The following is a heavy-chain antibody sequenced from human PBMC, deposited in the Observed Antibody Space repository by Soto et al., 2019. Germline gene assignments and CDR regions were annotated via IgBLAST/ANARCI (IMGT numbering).Heavy chain of an antibody. J-gene: IGHJ4*02. Sequence: PSETLSLTCAVYGGSFSGYYWSWIRQPPGKGLEWIGEINHSGSTNYNPSLKSRVTISVDTSKNQFSLNLDSVTAADTAVYPCARDFAYFDSWGQGTLVTVSS. CDR3: ARDFAYFDS. V-gene: IGHV4-34*01. CDR2: INHSGST. CDR1: GGSFSGYY. D-gene: IGHD3-3*01.